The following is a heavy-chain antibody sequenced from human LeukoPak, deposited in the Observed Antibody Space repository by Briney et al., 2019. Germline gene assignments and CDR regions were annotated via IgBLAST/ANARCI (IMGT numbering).Heavy chain of an antibody. CDR1: GGTFSSYA. V-gene: IGHV1-69*13. Sequence: ASVKVSCKASGGTFSSYAISWVRQAPGQGLEWMGGIIPIFGTANYAQKFQGRVTITADESTSTAYMELSSLRSEDTAVYYCAREIEICRAFDYWGQGTLVTVSS. D-gene: IGHD5-24*01. J-gene: IGHJ4*02. CDR3: AREIEICRAFDY. CDR2: IIPIFGTA.